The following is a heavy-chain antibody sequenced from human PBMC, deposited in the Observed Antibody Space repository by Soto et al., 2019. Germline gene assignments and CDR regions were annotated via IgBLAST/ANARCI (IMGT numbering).Heavy chain of an antibody. Sequence: EVQLMESGGGLVQSGGSLRLSCAASGIPLSSYAMSWVRQAPGKGLEWVSAISGTGGSTYYADSVKSRFTITRDNSKNTLYLQMNSLRVDDTAVYYCAKERGGLRGYWGQGTLVIVSS. D-gene: IGHD4-17*01. CDR2: ISGTGGST. J-gene: IGHJ4*02. CDR1: GIPLSSYA. V-gene: IGHV3-23*01. CDR3: AKERGGLRGY.